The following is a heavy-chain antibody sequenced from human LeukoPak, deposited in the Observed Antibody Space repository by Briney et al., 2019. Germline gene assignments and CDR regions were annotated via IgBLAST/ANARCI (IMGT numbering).Heavy chain of an antibody. Sequence: GGSLRLSCAASGSTFSTACINWVRQAPGKGLEWVGRIKSKTDGGTTDYTAPVKGRFTISRDDSKNTLYLQMNSLKTEDTAVYYCTTRSHDYSTLGGSAWGQGTLVTVSS. D-gene: IGHD4-11*01. CDR1: GSTFSTAC. V-gene: IGHV3-15*01. CDR2: IKSKTDGGTT. CDR3: TTRSHDYSTLGGSA. J-gene: IGHJ5*02.